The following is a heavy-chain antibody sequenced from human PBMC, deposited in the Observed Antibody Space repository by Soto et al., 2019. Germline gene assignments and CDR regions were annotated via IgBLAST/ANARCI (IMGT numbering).Heavy chain of an antibody. CDR2: IYYSGST. Sequence: SETLSLTCTVSGGSISSYYWSWIRQPPGKGLEWIGYIYYSGSTNYNPSLKSRVTISVDTSKNQFSLKLSSVTAADTAVYYCARDRCSSTSCYGDFDYWGQGTLVTVSS. CDR1: GGSISSYY. D-gene: IGHD2-2*01. J-gene: IGHJ4*02. V-gene: IGHV4-59*01. CDR3: ARDRCSSTSCYGDFDY.